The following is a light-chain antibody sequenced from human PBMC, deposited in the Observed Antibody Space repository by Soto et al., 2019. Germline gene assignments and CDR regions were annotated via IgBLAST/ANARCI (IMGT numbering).Light chain of an antibody. CDR3: CSYAGIRNFWV. Sequence: QSALTQPASVSGSPGQSITISCTGTSSDVGGYNLVSWYQQHPGKAPRLMIYEASERPSGVSDRFSGSKSGNTASLTVSGLQAEDEANYFCCSYAGIRNFWVFGGGTKLTVL. V-gene: IGLV2-23*01. J-gene: IGLJ3*02. CDR2: EAS. CDR1: SSDVGGYNL.